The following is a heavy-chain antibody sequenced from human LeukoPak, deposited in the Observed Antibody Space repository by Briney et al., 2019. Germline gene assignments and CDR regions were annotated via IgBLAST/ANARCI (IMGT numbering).Heavy chain of an antibody. D-gene: IGHD3-10*01. V-gene: IGHV3-33*01. CDR1: GFTFNRYA. CDR3: ARRRGRSGSYLVY. CDR2: IWYGGSNK. J-gene: IGHJ4*02. Sequence: PGGSLRLSCAASGFTFNRYAMHWVRQAPGKGLEWVAFIWYGGSNKYYADSVKGRFTVSRDNSKNTLYLQMNSLRAEDTAVYYCARRRGRSGSYLVYWGQGTLVTVSS.